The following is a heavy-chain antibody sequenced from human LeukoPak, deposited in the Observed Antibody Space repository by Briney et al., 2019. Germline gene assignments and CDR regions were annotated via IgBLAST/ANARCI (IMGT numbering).Heavy chain of an antibody. D-gene: IGHD2-21*02. CDR3: ARRNPMTQDAFDI. CDR2: IYPGDSDT. J-gene: IGHJ3*02. Sequence: GESLKISCKGSGYSFTSYWIGWVRQMPGKGLEWMGIIYPGDSDTRYSPSFQGQVTISADKSISTAYLQWNSLKASDTAIYYCARRNPMTQDAFDIWGQGTMVTVSS. CDR1: GYSFTSYW. V-gene: IGHV5-51*01.